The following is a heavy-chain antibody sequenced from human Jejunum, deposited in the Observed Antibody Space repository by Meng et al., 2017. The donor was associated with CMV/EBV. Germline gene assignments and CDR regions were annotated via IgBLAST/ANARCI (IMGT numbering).Heavy chain of an antibody. J-gene: IGHJ3*01. Sequence: ASGYKFINSGVAWVRQAPGQGLEWMGWINTYNGNTNYVQSLQGRVSMTTDTSTTTVYMELRSLRSDDTALYYCARSYTSYSFFDFWGQGTMVTVSS. D-gene: IGHD2-21*01. CDR2: INTYNGNT. CDR3: ARSYTSYSFFDF. V-gene: IGHV1-18*01. CDR1: GYKFINSG.